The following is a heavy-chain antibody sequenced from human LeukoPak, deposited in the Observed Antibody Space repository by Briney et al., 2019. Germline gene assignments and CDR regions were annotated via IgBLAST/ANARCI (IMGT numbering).Heavy chain of an antibody. J-gene: IGHJ1*01. CDR2: GDYSGST. Sequence: SETLSLTCTVSGGSISNYYWSWIRQPPGKGLEWIAYGDYSGSTRYNASLESRVTISVDTSKNRFSLKLTSVTAADSAVYYCARLALGYCSGGTCPYYFDHWGQGTLVTVSS. CDR3: ARLALGYCSGGTCPYYFDH. CDR1: GGSISNYY. V-gene: IGHV4-59*01. D-gene: IGHD2-15*01.